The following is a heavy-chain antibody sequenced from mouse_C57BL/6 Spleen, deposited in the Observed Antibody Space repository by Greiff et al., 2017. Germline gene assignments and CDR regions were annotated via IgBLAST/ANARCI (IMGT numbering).Heavy chain of an antibody. CDR3: AILGGLKVAY. CDR2: IYPRSGNT. CDR1: GYTFTSYG. D-gene: IGHD1-1*01. J-gene: IGHJ2*01. V-gene: IGHV1-81*01. Sequence: QLVESGAELARPGASVKLSCQASGYTFTSYGISWVKQRTGQGLEWIGEIYPRSGNTYYNEKFKGKATQTADKSSSTAYMELRSLTSEDSAVYFCAILGGLKVAYWGQGTTLTVSS.